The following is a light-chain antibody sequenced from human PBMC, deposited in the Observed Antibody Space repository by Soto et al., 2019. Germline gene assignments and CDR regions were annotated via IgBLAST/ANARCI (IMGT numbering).Light chain of an antibody. CDR1: LFIANH. CDR3: QHRRNWPT. V-gene: IGKV3-11*01. Sequence: EIVMTRSPATLSLSPGERATFSCKASLFIANHLAWYQHKPGQSPRLLIHAASTGATGIPARFSGSGSGTDFTLTISSLEPEDFAVYYCQHRRNWPTFGQGTRLEIK. CDR2: AAS. J-gene: IGKJ5*01.